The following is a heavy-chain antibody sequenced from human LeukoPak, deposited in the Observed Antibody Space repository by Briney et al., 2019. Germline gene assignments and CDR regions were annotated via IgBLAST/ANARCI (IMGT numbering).Heavy chain of an antibody. V-gene: IGHV4-34*01. Sequence: SETLSLTCAVYGGSFSGYYWSWIRQPPGKGLEWVGEINHSGSTNYNPSLKSRVTISVDTSKNQFSLKLSSVTAADTAVYYCGGGVVAKTKFDYWGQGTLVTVSS. CDR3: GGGVVAKTKFDY. CDR1: GGSFSGYY. D-gene: IGHD5-12*01. J-gene: IGHJ4*02. CDR2: INHSGST.